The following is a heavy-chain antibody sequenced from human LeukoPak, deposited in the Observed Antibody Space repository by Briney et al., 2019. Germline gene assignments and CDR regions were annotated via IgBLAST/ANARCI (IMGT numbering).Heavy chain of an antibody. CDR1: GFTVSSDY. Sequence: GGSLRLSCAASGFTVSSDYMSWVRQAPGKGLEWVSVIYSGGSTYYADSVKGRFTISRDNSKNTLYLQMNSLRAEDTAVYYCARENIVVVPAASYYYYGMDVWGQGTTVTVSS. CDR3: ARENIVVVPAASYYYYGMDV. J-gene: IGHJ6*02. CDR2: IYSGGST. V-gene: IGHV3-53*01. D-gene: IGHD2-2*01.